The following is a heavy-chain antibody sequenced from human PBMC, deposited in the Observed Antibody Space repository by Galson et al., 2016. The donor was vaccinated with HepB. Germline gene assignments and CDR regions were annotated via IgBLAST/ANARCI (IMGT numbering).Heavy chain of an antibody. D-gene: IGHD3-16*02. Sequence: SLRLSCAASGFTFSDYGMAWVRQAPGRGLEWVATMLGAGGNTPYPDSVKGRFTISRDNSKNTLSLQMNSLRAEDTALYYCARDVGGIMFDYWGQGTLVTVSS. J-gene: IGHJ4*02. CDR1: GFTFSDYG. V-gene: IGHV3-23*01. CDR3: ARDVGGIMFDY. CDR2: MLGAGGNT.